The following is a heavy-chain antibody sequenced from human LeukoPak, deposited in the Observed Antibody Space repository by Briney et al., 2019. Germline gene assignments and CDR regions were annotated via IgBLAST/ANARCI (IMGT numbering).Heavy chain of an antibody. V-gene: IGHV1-24*01. J-gene: IGHJ4*02. CDR1: GYTLTELS. Sequence: ASVKVSCKVSGYTLTELSMHWARQAPGKGLEWMGGFDPEDGETIYAQKFQGRVTMTEDTSTDTAYMELSSLRSEDTAVYYCATGYATAAIFRLGYWGQGTLVTVSS. CDR2: FDPEDGET. D-gene: IGHD2-2*02. CDR3: ATGYATAAIFRLGY.